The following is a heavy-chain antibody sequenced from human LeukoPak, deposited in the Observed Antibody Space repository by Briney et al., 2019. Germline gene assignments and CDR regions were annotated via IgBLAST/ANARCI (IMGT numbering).Heavy chain of an antibody. J-gene: IGHJ6*03. Sequence: SETLSLTCTVSGGSISSGGYYWSWIRQPPGKGLEWIGYIYHSGSTYYNPSLKSRVTMSVDTSKNQFSLKLSSVTAADTAVYYCARDREYYDILTGSPVRDYMDVWGKGTTVTVSS. CDR2: IYHSGST. D-gene: IGHD3-9*01. CDR1: GGSISSGGYY. CDR3: ARDREYYDILTGSPVRDYMDV. V-gene: IGHV4-30-2*01.